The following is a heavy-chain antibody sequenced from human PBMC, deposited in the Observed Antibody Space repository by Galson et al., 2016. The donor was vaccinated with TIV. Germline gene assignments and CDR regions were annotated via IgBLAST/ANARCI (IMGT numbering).Heavy chain of an antibody. Sequence: SLRLSCAASGLSVSINYMTWVRQAPGKGLEWVSLISDGGNTYYPVSVKGRFTISRDNSKNTLYLQMNSLRVEDTAVYYCARDRVVDATYYYYYYGMDVWGQGTAVTVSS. D-gene: IGHD2-15*01. V-gene: IGHV3-66*02. CDR1: GLSVSINY. CDR2: ISDGGNT. CDR3: ARDRVVDATYYYYYYGMDV. J-gene: IGHJ6*02.